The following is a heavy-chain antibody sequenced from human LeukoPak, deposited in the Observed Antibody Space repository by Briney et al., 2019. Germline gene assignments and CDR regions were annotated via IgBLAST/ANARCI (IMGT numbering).Heavy chain of an antibody. J-gene: IGHJ5*02. CDR2: FDPEDGET. D-gene: IGHD3-10*01. CDR1: GYTLTELS. CDR3: ATGRLYYYGSGSLNWFDP. V-gene: IGHV1-24*01. Sequence: ASVKVSCKVSGYTLTELSMHWVRQAPGKGLEWMGGFDPEDGETIYAQKFQGRVTMTEDTSTDTAYMELSSLRSEDTAVYYCATGRLYYYGSGSLNWFDPWGQGTLVTVSS.